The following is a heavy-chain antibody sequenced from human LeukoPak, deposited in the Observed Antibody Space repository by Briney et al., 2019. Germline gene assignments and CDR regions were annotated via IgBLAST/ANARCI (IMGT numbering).Heavy chain of an antibody. CDR3: ATEPQGIAAAGTDY. D-gene: IGHD6-13*01. Sequence: ASVKVSCKASGYTFTSYDINWVRQATGQGLEWMGWMNPNSGNTGYAQKFQGRVTMTRNTSISTAYMELSSLRSEDTAVYYCATEPQGIAAAGTDYWGQGTLVTVSS. CDR1: GYTFTSYD. J-gene: IGHJ4*02. CDR2: MNPNSGNT. V-gene: IGHV1-8*01.